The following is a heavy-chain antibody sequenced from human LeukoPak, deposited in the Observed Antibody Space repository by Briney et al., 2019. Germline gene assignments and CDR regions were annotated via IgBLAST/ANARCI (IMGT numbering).Heavy chain of an antibody. CDR3: ARGRGSSPIYYYYYMDV. V-gene: IGHV3-7*01. J-gene: IGHJ6*03. CDR1: GFTFSSYW. D-gene: IGHD6-13*01. Sequence: GGSLRLSCAASGFTFSSYWMSWVRQAPGKGLEWVANIKQDGSEKYYVDSVKGRFTISRDNAKNSLYLQMNSLRAEDTAVYYCARGRGSSPIYYYYYMDVWGKGTTVTVSS. CDR2: IKQDGSEK.